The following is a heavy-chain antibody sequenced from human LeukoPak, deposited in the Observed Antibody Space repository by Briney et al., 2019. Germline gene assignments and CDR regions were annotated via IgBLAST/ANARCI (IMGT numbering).Heavy chain of an antibody. D-gene: IGHD2-2*01. Sequence: GSLSLSFAAAGFPFSSYCMHWVRPAPGKGLEWVAGIWYDGSNKYYADSVKGRFTISRDNSKNTLYLQMNSLRAEDTAVYYCARDTRPGDYYYYGMDVWGQGTTVTVSS. CDR2: IWYDGSNK. CDR3: ARDTRPGDYYYYGMDV. CDR1: GFPFSSYC. J-gene: IGHJ6*02. V-gene: IGHV3-33*01.